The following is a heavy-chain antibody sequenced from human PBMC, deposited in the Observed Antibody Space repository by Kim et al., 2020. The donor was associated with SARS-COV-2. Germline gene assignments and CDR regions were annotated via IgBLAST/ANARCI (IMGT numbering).Heavy chain of an antibody. D-gene: IGHD4-17*01. Sequence: GGSLRLSCAASGFTFSNAWMSWVRQAPGKGLECVGRIKRKTDGGTTDYAAPVKGRFTISRDDSKKTLYLQMNSLKTEDTAVYYCTTDLHDYGDLDYWGQGTLVTVSS. CDR1: GFTFSNAW. CDR2: IKRKTDGGTT. J-gene: IGHJ4*02. CDR3: TTDLHDYGDLDY. V-gene: IGHV3-15*01.